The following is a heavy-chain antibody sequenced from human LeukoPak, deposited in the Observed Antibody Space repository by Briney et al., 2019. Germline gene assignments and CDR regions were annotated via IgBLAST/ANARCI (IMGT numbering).Heavy chain of an antibody. CDR2: ISWNSGSI. V-gene: IGHV3-9*01. J-gene: IGHJ3*02. CDR3: ARDRGYSSGWCDAFDI. CDR1: GFTFDDYA. D-gene: IGHD6-19*01. Sequence: GRSLRLSCAASGFTFDDYAMHWVRQAPGKGLEWVSGISWNSGSIGYADSVKGRFTISRDNAKNSLYLQMTSLRAEDTAVYYCARDRGYSSGWCDAFDIWGQGTMVTVSS.